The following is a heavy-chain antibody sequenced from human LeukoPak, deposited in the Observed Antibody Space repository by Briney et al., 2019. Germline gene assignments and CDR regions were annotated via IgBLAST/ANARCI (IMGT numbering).Heavy chain of an antibody. J-gene: IGHJ3*02. Sequence: PGGSLRLSCAASGFTFSSYGMHWVRQAPGKGLEWVAFIRYDGSNKYYADSVKGRFTISRDNSKNTLYLQMNSLRAEDTAVYYCAKDLEPAGGGHDAFGIWGQGTMVTVSS. CDR1: GFTFSSYG. V-gene: IGHV3-30*02. CDR3: AKDLEPAGGGHDAFGI. CDR2: IRYDGSNK. D-gene: IGHD2-2*01.